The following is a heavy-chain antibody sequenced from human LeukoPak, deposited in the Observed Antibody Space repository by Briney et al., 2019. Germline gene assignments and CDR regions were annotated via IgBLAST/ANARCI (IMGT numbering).Heavy chain of an antibody. J-gene: IGHJ2*01. CDR3: ARGPPYCGGDCYPDWYFDL. CDR1: GFTFSSYW. D-gene: IGHD2-21*02. CDR2: INSDGSST. V-gene: IGHV3-74*01. Sequence: GGSLRLSCAASGFTFSSYWMHWVRQAPGKGLVWVSRINSDGSSTSYADSVKGRFTISRDNAKNTLYLQMNSLRAEDTAVYYCARGPPYCGGDCYPDWYFDLWGRGTLVTVSS.